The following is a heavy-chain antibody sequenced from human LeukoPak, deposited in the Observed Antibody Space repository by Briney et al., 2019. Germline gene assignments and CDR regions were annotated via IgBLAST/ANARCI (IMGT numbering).Heavy chain of an antibody. V-gene: IGHV4-34*01. Sequence: SETLSLTCAVYGGSFSGYYWSWIRQPPGKGLEWIGEINHSGSTNYNPSLKSRVTISVDTSKNQFSLKLSSVTAADTAVYYCARASFLLMSPGYLDYWGQGTLVTVSS. J-gene: IGHJ4*02. CDR1: GGSFSGYY. CDR3: ARASFLLMSPGYLDY. D-gene: IGHD3-9*01. CDR2: INHSGST.